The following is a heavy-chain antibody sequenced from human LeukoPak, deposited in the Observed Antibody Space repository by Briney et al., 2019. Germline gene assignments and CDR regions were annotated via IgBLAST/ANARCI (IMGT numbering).Heavy chain of an antibody. Sequence: PSETLSLTCAVYGGSFSGYYWSWIRQPPGKGLEWIGEINHSGSTNYNPSLKSRVTISVDTSKNQFSLKLSSVTAADTAVYYCARGRHSSGYHNWFDPWGQGTLVTVSS. V-gene: IGHV4-34*01. CDR2: INHSGST. J-gene: IGHJ5*02. CDR3: ARGRHSSGYHNWFDP. CDR1: GGSFSGYY. D-gene: IGHD3-22*01.